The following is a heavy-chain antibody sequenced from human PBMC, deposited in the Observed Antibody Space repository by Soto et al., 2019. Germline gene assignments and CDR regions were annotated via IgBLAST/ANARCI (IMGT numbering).Heavy chain of an antibody. D-gene: IGHD3-16*01. CDR3: ARGRDYLGGDFDY. CDR1: GFTFSNYG. Sequence: GGSLRLSCTASGFTFSNYGMHWVRQAPGKVLKWVAVISYDGSNKYYADSVKGRFTISRDNSKNTLYLQMNSLRAEDTAVYYCARGRDYLGGDFDYWGQGTLVTVSS. V-gene: IGHV3-30-3*01. CDR2: ISYDGSNK. J-gene: IGHJ4*02.